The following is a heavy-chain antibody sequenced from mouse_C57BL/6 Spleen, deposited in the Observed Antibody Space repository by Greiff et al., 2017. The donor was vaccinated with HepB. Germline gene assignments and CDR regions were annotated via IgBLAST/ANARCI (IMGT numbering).Heavy chain of an antibody. V-gene: IGHV1-69*01. J-gene: IGHJ3*01. Sequence: QVQLQQSGAELVMPGASVKLSCKASGYTFTSYWMHWVKQRPGQGLEWIGEIDPSDSYTNYNQKFKGKSTLTVDKSSSTAYMQLSSMTSEDSAVYICARRGYDYEGFWFAYWGQGTLVTVSA. CDR2: IDPSDSYT. D-gene: IGHD2-4*01. CDR1: GYTFTSYW. CDR3: ARRGYDYEGFWFAY.